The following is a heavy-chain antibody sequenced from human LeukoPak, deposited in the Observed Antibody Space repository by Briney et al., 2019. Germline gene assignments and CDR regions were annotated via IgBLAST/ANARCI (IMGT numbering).Heavy chain of an antibody. D-gene: IGHD1-26*01. CDR3: ARGRGYGGNYLRSFDI. V-gene: IGHV4-59*01. CDR1: GDSISSYY. CDR2: IYYSGST. Sequence: SETLSLTCTVSGDSISSYYWSWIRQPPGKGLEWIGYIYYSGSTKYNPSLKSRVTMSLDTSKSQFSLKLNSVTAADTAVYYCARGRGYGGNYLRSFDIWGQGTMVTVSS. J-gene: IGHJ3*02.